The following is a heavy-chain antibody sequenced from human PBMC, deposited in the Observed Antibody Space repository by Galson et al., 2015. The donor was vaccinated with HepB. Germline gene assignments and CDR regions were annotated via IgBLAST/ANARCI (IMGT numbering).Heavy chain of an antibody. J-gene: IGHJ4*02. CDR1: GFTFSDYY. CDR3: ARGRPPRIAAAVLDY. Sequence: SLRLSCAASGFTFSDYYMSWIRQAPGKGLEWVSYISSSISYTNYADSVKGRFTISRDNAKNSLYLQMNSLRAEDTAVYYCARGRPPRIAAAVLDYWGQGTLVTVSS. D-gene: IGHD6-13*01. CDR2: ISSSISYT. V-gene: IGHV3-11*06.